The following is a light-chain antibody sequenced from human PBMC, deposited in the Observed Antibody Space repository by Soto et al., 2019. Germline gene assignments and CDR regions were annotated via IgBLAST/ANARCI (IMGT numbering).Light chain of an antibody. CDR2: DAS. CDR1: QSVSNY. Sequence: EIMLTQSPATLSLSPRERATLSCRASQSVSNYLAWYQQKPGQAPRLLIYDASNRATGIPARFSGSGSGTDFIFTISSLEPEDFAVYYCLQRDTWLTFGGGTKVEIK. V-gene: IGKV3-11*01. J-gene: IGKJ4*01. CDR3: LQRDTWLT.